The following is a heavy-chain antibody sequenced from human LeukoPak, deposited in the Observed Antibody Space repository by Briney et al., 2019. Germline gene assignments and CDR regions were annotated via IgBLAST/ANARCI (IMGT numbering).Heavy chain of an antibody. Sequence: SETLSLTCSVSGGSLSPYYWSWIRQPPGGGLEWLGEINQSGSTNYNPSLKSRVTLSVETFKNQFSLEVTPVTAADTAIYYCATLGGLYYESHGYPDFDHWGQGTLVTVSS. CDR2: INQSGST. J-gene: IGHJ4*02. V-gene: IGHV4-34*01. CDR1: GGSLSPYY. CDR3: ATLGGLYYESHGYPDFDH. D-gene: IGHD3-22*01.